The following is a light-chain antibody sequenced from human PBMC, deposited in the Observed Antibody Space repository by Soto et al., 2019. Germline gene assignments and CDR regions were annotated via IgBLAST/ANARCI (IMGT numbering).Light chain of an antibody. CDR3: CSYAGTFYV. J-gene: IGLJ1*01. CDR1: SSDFGGYNY. CDR2: DVS. V-gene: IGLV2-11*01. Sequence: QSVLTQPRSVSGSPGQSVTISCTGTSSDFGGYNYGSWYQHHPGKAPKLMIYDVSERPSGVPDRFSGSKSGNTASLTISGLQAEDEADYYCCSYAGTFYVFGTGTKVTVL.